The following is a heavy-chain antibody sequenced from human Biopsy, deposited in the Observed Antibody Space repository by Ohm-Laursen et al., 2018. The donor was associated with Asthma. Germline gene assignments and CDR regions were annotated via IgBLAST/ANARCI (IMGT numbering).Heavy chain of an antibody. CDR1: GYTFIGCH. CDR2: INPNSGGT. CDR3: ARGQKSAGDRWFDP. Sequence: ASVKVSCKASGYTFIGCHIHWMRQAPGQGLEWMGRINPNSGGTNYAQKFQGGVTMTRDTSISTAYMEVSRLSSDDTAVYYCARGQKSAGDRWFDPWGQGTLVTVSS. J-gene: IGHJ5*02. V-gene: IGHV1-2*06. D-gene: IGHD6-13*01.